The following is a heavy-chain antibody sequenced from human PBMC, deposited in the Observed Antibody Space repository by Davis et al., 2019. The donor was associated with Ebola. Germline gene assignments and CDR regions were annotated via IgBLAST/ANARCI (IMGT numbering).Heavy chain of an antibody. CDR3: ARYCHYPDCSYFDC. CDR1: GFTFSNYD. J-gene: IGHJ4*02. D-gene: IGHD2-15*01. CDR2: ISASEGHT. V-gene: IGHV3-23*01. Sequence: PGGSLRLSCAASGFTFSNYDMSWVRQVPGKGLEWVSTISASEGHTHYSDSVKGRFTISRDNSKDTLSLQMNSMRAEDTATYYCARYCHYPDCSYFDCWGQGTMVAVSS.